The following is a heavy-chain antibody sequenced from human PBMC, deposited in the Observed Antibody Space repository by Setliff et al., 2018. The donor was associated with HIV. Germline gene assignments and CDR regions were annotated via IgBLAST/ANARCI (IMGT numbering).Heavy chain of an antibody. D-gene: IGHD3-22*01. V-gene: IGHV4-38-2*01. CDR1: AYSISSGYY. J-gene: IGHJ1*01. CDR3: ARQWRDQYNSGVSTEYFQH. CDR2: NYHSGST. Sequence: PSETLSLTCAVSAYSISSGYYWGWIRQPPGKGLEWIGSNYHSGSTYYNPSLMSRVTISVDTSKNQFSLKLRSVTAADTAVYYCARQWRDQYNSGVSTEYFQHWGRGTLVTVSS.